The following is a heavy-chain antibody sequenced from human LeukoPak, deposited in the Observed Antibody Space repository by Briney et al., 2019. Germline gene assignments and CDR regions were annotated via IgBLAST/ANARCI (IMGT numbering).Heavy chain of an antibody. Sequence: GGSLRLSCAASGFTFDDYGMSWVRQAPGKGLEWVSGINWNGGSTGYADSVKGRFTISRDNAKNSLYLQMNSLRAEDTALYYCARVEGGIAAAGRLYYYYMDVWGKGTTVTVSS. V-gene: IGHV3-20*04. D-gene: IGHD6-13*01. CDR3: ARVEGGIAAAGRLYYYYMDV. CDR2: INWNGGST. CDR1: GFTFDDYG. J-gene: IGHJ6*03.